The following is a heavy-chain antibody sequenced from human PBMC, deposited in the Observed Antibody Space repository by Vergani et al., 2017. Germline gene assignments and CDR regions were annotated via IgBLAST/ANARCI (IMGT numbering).Heavy chain of an antibody. D-gene: IGHD1-20*01. Sequence: QMQLVQSGPEVKKPGTSVKVSCKASGFTFTSSDMQWVRQARGQRLGGIGWIVVGSGNINYAQKLQGRVTITRDMSTSTAYMELSSLRSEDPAVYYCAADRSQGYNWNERSFDIWGQGTMVTVSS. V-gene: IGHV1-58*02. CDR2: IVVGSGNI. CDR3: AADRSQGYNWNERSFDI. CDR1: GFTFTSSD. J-gene: IGHJ3*02.